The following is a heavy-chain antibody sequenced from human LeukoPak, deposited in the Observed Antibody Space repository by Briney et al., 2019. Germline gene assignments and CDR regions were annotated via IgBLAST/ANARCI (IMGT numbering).Heavy chain of an antibody. D-gene: IGHD1-26*01. CDR1: GFTFSSYS. J-gene: IGHJ4*02. Sequence: GGSLRLSCAASGFTFSSYSMNWVRQAPGRGLEWVSSISSSSSYIYYADSVKGRFTISRDNAKNSLYLRMNSLRAEDTAVYYCARVVVGATFAYDYWGQGTLVTVSS. CDR2: ISSSSSYI. V-gene: IGHV3-21*01. CDR3: ARVVVGATFAYDY.